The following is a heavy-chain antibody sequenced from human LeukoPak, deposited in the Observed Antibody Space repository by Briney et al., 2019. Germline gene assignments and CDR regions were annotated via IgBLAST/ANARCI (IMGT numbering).Heavy chain of an antibody. Sequence: SETLSLTCTGSGGSISRYYWSWIRQPPGKGLEGIGEINHSGSTNYNPSLMSRVTISVDMSKIQFSLKLSSVTAADTAVYYCARAVATKYRYYYYYYMDVWGKGTTVTVSS. CDR2: INHSGST. V-gene: IGHV4-34*01. J-gene: IGHJ6*03. D-gene: IGHD5-12*01. CDR1: GGSISRYY. CDR3: ARAVATKYRYYYYYYMDV.